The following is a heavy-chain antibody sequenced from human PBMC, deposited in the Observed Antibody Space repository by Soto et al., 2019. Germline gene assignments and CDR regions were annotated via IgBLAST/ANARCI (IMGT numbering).Heavy chain of an antibody. D-gene: IGHD3-22*01. V-gene: IGHV3-30*18. CDR1: GFSLNDYG. CDR3: AKSNRGAYDTPDF. J-gene: IGHJ4*02. CDR2: ISYDGRNK. Sequence: LRLSCAASGFSLNDYGMHWVRQPPGKGLEWVADISYDGRNKYYTDSVRGRFTISRDISKGTLYLQMNSLRPEDTAVYYCAKSNRGAYDTPDFWGQGTPVTVSS.